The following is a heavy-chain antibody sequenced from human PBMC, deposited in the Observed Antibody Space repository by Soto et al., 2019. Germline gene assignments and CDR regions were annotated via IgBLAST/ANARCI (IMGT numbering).Heavy chain of an antibody. V-gene: IGHV3-21*01. D-gene: IGHD1-7*01. CDR3: VRAPNYIYLYDDFDI. CDR1: GFTFNTYS. Sequence: GGSLRLSCAASGFTFNTYSMNWVRQAPGKGLEWVSCISGSSNYIYYADSVKGRFTISRDNAKNSLYLQLNSLRAEDTAVYYCVRAPNYIYLYDDFDIWGQGTMVT. CDR2: ISGSSNYI. J-gene: IGHJ3*02.